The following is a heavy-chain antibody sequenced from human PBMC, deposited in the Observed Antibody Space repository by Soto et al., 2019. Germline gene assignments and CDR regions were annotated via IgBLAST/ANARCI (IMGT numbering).Heavy chain of an antibody. V-gene: IGHV3-23*01. Sequence: GGSLRLSCAASGFIFSSYAMSWVRQAPGKGLEWVSGISGSGGNTYYADSVKGRFTISRDNSKNTLYLQMNSLKIEDTAVYYCTTHSYSTIIIVRFDYWGHGTLVTVSS. CDR2: ISGSGGNT. CDR3: TTHSYSTIIIVRFDY. CDR1: GFIFSSYA. D-gene: IGHD3-22*01. J-gene: IGHJ4*03.